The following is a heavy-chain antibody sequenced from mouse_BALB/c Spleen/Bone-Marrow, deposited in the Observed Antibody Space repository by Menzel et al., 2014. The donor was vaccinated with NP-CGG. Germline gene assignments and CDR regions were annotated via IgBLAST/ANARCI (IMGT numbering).Heavy chain of an antibody. CDR2: INPYNGGT. J-gene: IGHJ3*01. CDR1: GYSFTGYT. CDR3: ARDYGNPSPFAY. D-gene: IGHD2-1*01. Sequence: EVQRVESGPELVKPGASMKISCKASGYSFTGYTMNWVKQSHGKNLEWIGLINPYNGGTSYNQKFKGKATLTVDKSSSTDYMELLSLTSEDSAVYYCARDYGNPSPFAYWGQGTLVTVSA. V-gene: IGHV1-25*01.